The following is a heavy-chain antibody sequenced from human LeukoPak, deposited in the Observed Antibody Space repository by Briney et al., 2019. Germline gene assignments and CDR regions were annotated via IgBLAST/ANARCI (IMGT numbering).Heavy chain of an antibody. CDR2: INHSGST. D-gene: IGHD3-16*01. J-gene: IGHJ4*02. Sequence: SETLSLTCAVYGGSFSGYYWNWIRQPPGKGLEWIGEINHSGSTNYNPSLKSRVTMSVDTSRNQFSLRLSSVTAADTAVYYCTQGAGWLIDYWGQGILVSVSS. CDR3: TQGAGWLIDY. CDR1: GGSFSGYY. V-gene: IGHV4-34*03.